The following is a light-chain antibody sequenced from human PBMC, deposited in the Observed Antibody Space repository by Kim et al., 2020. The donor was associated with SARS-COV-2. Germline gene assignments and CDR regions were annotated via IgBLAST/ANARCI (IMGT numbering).Light chain of an antibody. CDR1: QSVRNNF. Sequence: ENVLTQSPGTLSLSPGERATLSCRASQSVRNNFLAWYQHKPGQAPRLLIYGASSRATGVPARFSGSGSGTDYTLTISRLEAEDSAVYYCQQYGGSLYTFGQGTKLEI. J-gene: IGKJ2*01. CDR2: GAS. V-gene: IGKV3-20*01. CDR3: QQYGGSLYT.